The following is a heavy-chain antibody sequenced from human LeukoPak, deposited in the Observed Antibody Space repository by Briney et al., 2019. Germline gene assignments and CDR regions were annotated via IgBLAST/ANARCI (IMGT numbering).Heavy chain of an antibody. CDR2: VRSRDKNYAT. Sequence: GGSLRLSCAASGLGFAGSAVHWVRQTSGRGLEWVGCVRSRDKNYATIYGASARGRFTISRDDSRNTASLQMNSLNTEDTAVYYFRHIEYVAPDSWGQGTLVTVS. J-gene: IGHJ4*02. D-gene: IGHD2-21*01. CDR3: RHIEYVAPDS. CDR1: GLGFAGSA. V-gene: IGHV3-73*01.